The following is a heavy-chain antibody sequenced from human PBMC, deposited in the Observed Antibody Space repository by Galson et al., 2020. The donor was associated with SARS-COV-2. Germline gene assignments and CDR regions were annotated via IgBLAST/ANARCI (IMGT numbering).Heavy chain of an antibody. CDR2: IYYSGTT. D-gene: IGHD2-2*01. Sequence: SQTLSLTCTVSGGSTSGSGNYWGWVRQSPGKGLEWLGCIYYSGTTYYNPSLKSRVTISVDTSKNQFSLKLSSVTAADTSVYFCARHVPTSWPMWLDYWGQGTLVTVSS. J-gene: IGHJ4*02. CDR3: ARHVPTSWPMWLDY. CDR1: GGSTSGSGNY. V-gene: IGHV4-39*01.